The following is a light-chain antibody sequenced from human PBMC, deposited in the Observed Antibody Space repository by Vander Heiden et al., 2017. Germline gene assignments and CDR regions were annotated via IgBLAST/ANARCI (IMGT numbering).Light chain of an antibody. CDR2: AAS. V-gene: IGKV1-39*01. CDR3: QQSYSTPWT. J-gene: IGKJ1*01. CDR1: QSISSY. Sequence: DIQMTQSPSSLSASVGDRVTITCRASQSISSYLNWYQQKPGKAPKLLIYAASSLQSGVPSRFSGSGSGTDFTLTISSLQPEDFATYYCQQSYSTPWTFRQESKVGIK.